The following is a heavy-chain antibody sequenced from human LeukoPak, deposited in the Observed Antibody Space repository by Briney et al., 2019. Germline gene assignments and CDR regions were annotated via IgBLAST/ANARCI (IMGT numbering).Heavy chain of an antibody. Sequence: PSETLSLTCTFSGGSISSYYWSWIRQPPGKGLEGIGYIYYSGSTNYSPSLKSRVTLSADTSKNQSSMKLTSVPAAAPGVYYCARASRFGEFDYWGQGTLVTVS. D-gene: IGHD3-10*01. V-gene: IGHV4-59*01. CDR1: GGSISSYY. CDR2: IYYSGST. J-gene: IGHJ4*02. CDR3: ARASRFGEFDY.